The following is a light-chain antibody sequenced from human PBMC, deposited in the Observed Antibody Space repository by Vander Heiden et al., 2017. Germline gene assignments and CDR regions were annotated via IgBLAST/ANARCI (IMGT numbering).Light chain of an antibody. CDR3: QAWDSSTVV. J-gene: IGLJ2*01. CDR2: QDS. Sequence: SYELTQPPSASVSPGQTASITCSGDKLGDKYACWYQKKPGQSPVLVIYQDSKRPSGIPERFSGSNSGNTATLTISGTQAMDEADYYCQAWDSSTVVFGGGTKLTGL. CDR1: KLGDKY. V-gene: IGLV3-1*01.